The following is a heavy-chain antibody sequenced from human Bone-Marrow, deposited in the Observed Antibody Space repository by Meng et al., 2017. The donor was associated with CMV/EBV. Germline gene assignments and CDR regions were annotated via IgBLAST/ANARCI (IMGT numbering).Heavy chain of an antibody. CDR2: ISYDGSNK. CDR1: GFTFSSYG. J-gene: IGHJ3*02. Sequence: GFTFSSYGMHWVRQAPGKGLEWVAVISYDGSNKYYADSVKGRFTISRDNSKNTLYLQMNSLRAEDTAVYYCATAYSGSYYLDHASDIWGQGTMVTVSS. CDR3: ATAYSGSYYLDHASDI. V-gene: IGHV3-30*03. D-gene: IGHD1-26*01.